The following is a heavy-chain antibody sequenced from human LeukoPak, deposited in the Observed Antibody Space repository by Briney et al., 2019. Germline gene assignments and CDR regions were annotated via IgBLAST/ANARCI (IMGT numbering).Heavy chain of an antibody. CDR1: GFTFSSYG. CDR2: ISYDGNNE. CDR3: ARGGFCTGTSCSPSAPAPYYYYGMDV. D-gene: IGHD2-2*01. Sequence: GGSLRLSCAASGFTFSSYGIHWVRQAPGKGLEWVAVISYDGNNEYYADSVKGRFTISRDNAKNSLYLQMNSLRAEDTAVYYCARGGFCTGTSCSPSAPAPYYYYGMDVWGQGTTVTVSS. V-gene: IGHV3-30*03. J-gene: IGHJ6*02.